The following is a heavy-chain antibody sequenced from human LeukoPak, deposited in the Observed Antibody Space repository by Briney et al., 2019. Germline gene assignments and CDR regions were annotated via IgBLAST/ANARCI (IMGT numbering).Heavy chain of an antibody. J-gene: IGHJ4*02. CDR2: ISYDGSNK. CDR1: GFTFSSCG. V-gene: IGHV3-30*18. D-gene: IGHD3-22*01. CDR3: AKNYYDSSGYYYFDY. Sequence: PGRSLRLSCAASGFTFSSCGMHWVRQAPGKGLEWVAVISYDGSNKYYADSVKGRFTISRDNSKNTLYLQMNSLRAEDTAVYYCAKNYYDSSGYYYFDYWGQGTLVTVSS.